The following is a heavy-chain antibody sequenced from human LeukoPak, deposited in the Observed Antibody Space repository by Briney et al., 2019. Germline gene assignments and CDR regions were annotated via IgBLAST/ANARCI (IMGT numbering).Heavy chain of an antibody. Sequence: GGSLRLSCAASEFTFSDYYMSWIRQAPGKALEWVSYISYSGDTIYYADSVKGRFTVSRDNAKNLLYLQMNSLRAEDTAVYYCAKDLHYYDSTGYPYFDSWGQGTLVTVSS. V-gene: IGHV3-11*01. CDR2: ISYSGDTI. D-gene: IGHD3-22*01. CDR1: EFTFSDYY. CDR3: AKDLHYYDSTGYPYFDS. J-gene: IGHJ4*02.